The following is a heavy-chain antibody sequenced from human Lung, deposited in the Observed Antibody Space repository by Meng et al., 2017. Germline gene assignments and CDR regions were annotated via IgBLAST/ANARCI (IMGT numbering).Heavy chain of an antibody. CDR3: ARGPTTMAHDFDY. J-gene: IGHJ4*02. CDR2: INHSGST. CDR1: GGSFSDYY. Sequence: QVQLQQWGAGLLKPSGTLSPPGVVSGGSFSDYYWSWIRQPPGKGLEWIGEINHSGSTNYNPSLESRATISVDTSQNNLSLKLSSVTAADSAVYYCARGPTTMAHDFDYWGQGTLVTVSS. D-gene: IGHD4-11*01. V-gene: IGHV4-34*01.